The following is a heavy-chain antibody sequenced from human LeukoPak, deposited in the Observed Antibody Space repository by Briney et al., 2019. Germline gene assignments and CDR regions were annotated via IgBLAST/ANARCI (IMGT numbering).Heavy chain of an antibody. J-gene: IGHJ6*02. D-gene: IGHD3-10*01. V-gene: IGHV3-23*01. Sequence: GGSLRLSCAASGFTFNNYAMSWVRQAPGKGLECVSTISGSGGSTYYADSVKGRFTISRDNANNSLYLQMNSLRAEDTAVYYCGGPGASDYGMDVWGQGTTVTVSS. CDR1: GFTFNNYA. CDR2: ISGSGGST. CDR3: GGPGASDYGMDV.